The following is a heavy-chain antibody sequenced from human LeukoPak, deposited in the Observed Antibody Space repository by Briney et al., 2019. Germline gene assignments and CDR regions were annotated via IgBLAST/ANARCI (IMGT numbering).Heavy chain of an antibody. D-gene: IGHD3-9*01. CDR2: IYYSGST. CDR1: GFTFSSYA. Sequence: PGGSLRLSCAASGFTFSSYAMSWIRQPPGKGLEWIGYIYYSGSTNYNPSLKSRVTISVDTSKNQFSLKLSSVTAADTAVYYCARDPSLGGDILTGTALGAFDIWGQGTMVTVSS. J-gene: IGHJ3*02. CDR3: ARDPSLGGDILTGTALGAFDI. V-gene: IGHV4-59*01.